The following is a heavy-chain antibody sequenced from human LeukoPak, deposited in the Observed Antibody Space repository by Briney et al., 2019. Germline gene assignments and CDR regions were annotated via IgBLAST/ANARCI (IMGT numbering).Heavy chain of an antibody. CDR3: ARDRCSGDTCYKSRENWFDS. Sequence: PSETLSLTCTVSGASISTYYWSWIRQPPGKGLEWIGYIYYSGSTNYNPSLKSRVTISVDPSKNQFSLNLSSVTAADTAVYYCARDRCSGDTCYKSRENWFDSWGQGTLVTVSS. CDR2: IYYSGST. J-gene: IGHJ5*01. V-gene: IGHV4-59*01. D-gene: IGHD2-15*01. CDR1: GASISTYY.